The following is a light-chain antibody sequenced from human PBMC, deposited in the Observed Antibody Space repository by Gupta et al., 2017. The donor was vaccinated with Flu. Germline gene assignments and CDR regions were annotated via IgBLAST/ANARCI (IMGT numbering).Light chain of an antibody. V-gene: IGKV3-11*01. CDR3: QQRSSWPYT. J-gene: IGKJ2*01. Sequence: VLTQSPATRSLSPGERATLSCRTSQTISTYLAWYQQKPGQPPSLLIYDTSNRAPGIPARFTGRGSGADFTLTISSLEPEDFAVYYCQQRSSWPYTFGQGTKLEI. CDR2: DTS. CDR1: QTISTY.